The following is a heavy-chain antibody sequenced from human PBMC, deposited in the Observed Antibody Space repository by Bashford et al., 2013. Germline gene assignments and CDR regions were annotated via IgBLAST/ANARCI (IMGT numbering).Heavy chain of an antibody. V-gene: IGHV4-59*08. D-gene: IGHD2-15*01. CDR2: ISYSEST. Sequence: SVDPVPHLQCLWWRPSVVTIGTGYGSPHGKGLEWIGYISYSESTKYNPSLKSRVTMSMDTSKNQFSLNMTSVTVADTAVYYCARLLGYCTGGSCYASYYYYYGMDVWGQGTTVTVSS. CDR3: ARLLGYCTGGSCYASYYYYYGMDV. CDR1: WRPSVVT. J-gene: IGHJ6*02.